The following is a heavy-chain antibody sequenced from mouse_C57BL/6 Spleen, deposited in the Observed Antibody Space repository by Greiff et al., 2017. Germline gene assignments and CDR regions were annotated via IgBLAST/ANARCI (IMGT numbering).Heavy chain of an antibody. CDR3: ARCDYGSSYYAMDY. J-gene: IGHJ4*01. CDR1: GYAFSRPW. D-gene: IGHD1-1*01. Sequence: VQLQQSGPELVKPGAPVQISCKASGYAFSRPWLNWVKQSPGKGLARIGRIYPGDGDTTYNGKFKGKATLTADKSSSTAYMQLSSLTSEDSAVYCCARCDYGSSYYAMDYWGQGTSVTVSS. CDR2: IYPGDGDT. V-gene: IGHV1-82*01.